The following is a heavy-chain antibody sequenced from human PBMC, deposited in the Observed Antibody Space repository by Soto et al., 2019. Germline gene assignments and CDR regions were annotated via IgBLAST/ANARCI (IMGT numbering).Heavy chain of an antibody. Sequence: QVQLVQSGAEVKKPGASVKVSCKASGYTFTSYGISWVRQAPGPGLEWMGWISAYNGNNNYAQKLQGRVTMTTDTSKSTAYSELRSLGSDDTAVYYCAIELVPAAPPYYDYGMDVWGQGTTVTVSS. CDR2: ISAYNGNN. D-gene: IGHD2-2*01. V-gene: IGHV1-18*01. J-gene: IGHJ6*02. CDR3: AIELVPAAPPYYDYGMDV. CDR1: GYTFTSYG.